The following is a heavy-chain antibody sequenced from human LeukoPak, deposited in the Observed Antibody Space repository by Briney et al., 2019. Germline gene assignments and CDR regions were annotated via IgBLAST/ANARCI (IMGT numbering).Heavy chain of an antibody. CDR3: ARLIVVPAAISDPFDY. J-gene: IGHJ4*02. CDR2: IYYSGST. Sequence: PSETLSLTCTVSGGSISSSSYYWGWIRQPPGKGLEWIGSIYYSGSTYYKPSLKSRVTISVDTSKNQFSLKLSSVTAADTAVYYCARLIVVPAAISDPFDYWGQGTLVTVSS. CDR1: GGSISSSSYY. D-gene: IGHD2-2*02. V-gene: IGHV4-39*01.